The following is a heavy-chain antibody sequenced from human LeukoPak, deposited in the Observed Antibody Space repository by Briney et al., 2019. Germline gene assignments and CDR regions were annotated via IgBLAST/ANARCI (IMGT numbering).Heavy chain of an antibody. J-gene: IGHJ6*03. V-gene: IGHV4-59*01. CDR2: IYYSGST. Sequence: PSETLSLTCAVYGVSFSGYYWSWIRQPPGKGLEWIGYIYYSGSTNYNPSLKSRVTISVDTSKNQFSLKLSSVTAADTAVYYCARVFTGPRDRNYYYYYMDVWGKGTTVTVSS. CDR1: GVSFSGYY. D-gene: IGHD2-21*01. CDR3: ARVFTGPRDRNYYYYYMDV.